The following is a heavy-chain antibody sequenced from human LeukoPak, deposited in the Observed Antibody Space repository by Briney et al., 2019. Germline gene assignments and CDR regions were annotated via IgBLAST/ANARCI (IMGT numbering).Heavy chain of an antibody. CDR2: MNPNSGNT. CDR1: GGTFSSYA. V-gene: IGHV1-8*02. Sequence: GASVKVSCKASGGTFSSYAISWVRQATGQGLEWMGWMNPNSGNTGYAQKFQGRVTMTRNTSISTAYMELSSLRSEDTAVYYCARGGTSTYPWGQGTLVTVSS. J-gene: IGHJ5*02. CDR3: ARGGTSTYP.